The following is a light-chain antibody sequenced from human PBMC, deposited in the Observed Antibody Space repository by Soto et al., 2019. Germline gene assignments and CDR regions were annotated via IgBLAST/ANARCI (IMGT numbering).Light chain of an antibody. CDR3: QQRSNWPPT. CDR1: QSVSSY. V-gene: IGKV3-11*01. Sequence: ENVLTQSPATLSLSPGERATRSCRASQSVSSYLAWYQQRPGQAPGLLIYDASNRATGIPARFSGSGSGTDFTLTISSLEPEDFADYYCQQRSNWPPTFGQGTKVDIK. J-gene: IGKJ1*01. CDR2: DAS.